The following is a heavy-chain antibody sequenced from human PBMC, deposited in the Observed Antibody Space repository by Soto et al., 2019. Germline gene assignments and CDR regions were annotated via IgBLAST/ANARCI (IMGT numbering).Heavy chain of an antibody. CDR2: ISSSSSTI. D-gene: IGHD3-10*01. J-gene: IGHJ3*02. V-gene: IGHV3-48*02. Sequence: EVQLVESGGGLVQPGGSLRLSCAASGFTFSSYSMNWVRQAPGKGLEWVSYISSSSSTIYYADSVKGRFTISRDNAKNSLYLQMNSRRDEDTAVYYCARVRMVRGIHAFDIWGQGTMVTVSS. CDR1: GFTFSSYS. CDR3: ARVRMVRGIHAFDI.